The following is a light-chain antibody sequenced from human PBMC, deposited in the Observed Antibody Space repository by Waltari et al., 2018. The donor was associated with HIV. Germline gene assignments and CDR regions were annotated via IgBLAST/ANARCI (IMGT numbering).Light chain of an antibody. CDR1: SSNIGAGYD. V-gene: IGLV1-40*01. J-gene: IGLJ3*02. CDR2: GNS. Sequence: QSVLTQPPSVSGAPGQRVTISCTGSSSNIGAGYDVHWYQQIPGTAPKLLIYGNSHRPSGVPYRFSGSKSGTSASLAISGLQAEDEADYYCQSYDSSLSVWVFGGGTKLTVL. CDR3: QSYDSSLSVWV.